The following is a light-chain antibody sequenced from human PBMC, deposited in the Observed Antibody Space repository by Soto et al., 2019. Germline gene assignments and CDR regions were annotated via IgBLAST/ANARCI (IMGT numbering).Light chain of an antibody. CDR3: QQYNNWPT. CDR2: GAS. Sequence: EIVMTQSPATLSVSPGERATLSCRASQSVSSNLAWYQQKPGQAPRLLIYGASTRATGIPARFSGSGSGTELTLTISTLQSEDFAVYSCQQYNNWPTFGPGTKVDIK. CDR1: QSVSSN. J-gene: IGKJ3*01. V-gene: IGKV3-15*01.